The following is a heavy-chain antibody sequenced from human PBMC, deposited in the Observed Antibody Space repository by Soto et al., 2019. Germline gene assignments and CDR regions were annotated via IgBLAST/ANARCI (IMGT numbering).Heavy chain of an antibody. CDR2: ISGSGGST. J-gene: IGHJ6*02. Sequence: GPLGISCAASDFPFSRYPMSGVRPAPGKGPEWVSAISGSGGSTYYADSVKGRFTISRDNSKNTLYLQMNSLRAEDTAVYYCAKDPNTGYDFGSGYYEKARPPYGMDVWGQGTTVTVSS. CDR3: AKDPNTGYDFGSGYYEKARPPYGMDV. D-gene: IGHD3-3*01. V-gene: IGHV3-23*01. CDR1: DFPFSRYP.